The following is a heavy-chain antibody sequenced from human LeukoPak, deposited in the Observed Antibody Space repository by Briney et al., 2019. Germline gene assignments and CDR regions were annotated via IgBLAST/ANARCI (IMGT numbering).Heavy chain of an antibody. Sequence: SQTLSLTCTVSGGSISSGSYYWSWIRQPAGKGLEWIGCMYTSGSTNYNPSLKSRVTISADTSKNQFSLKLSSVTAADTAVYYCARDGRFLEWLFHGSDAFDIWGQGTMVTVSP. CDR3: ARDGRFLEWLFHGSDAFDI. D-gene: IGHD3-3*01. J-gene: IGHJ3*02. CDR2: MYTSGST. V-gene: IGHV4-61*02. CDR1: GGSISSGSYY.